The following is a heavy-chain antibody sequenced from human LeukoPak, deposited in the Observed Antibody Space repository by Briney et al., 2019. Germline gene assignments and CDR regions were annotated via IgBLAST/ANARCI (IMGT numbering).Heavy chain of an antibody. V-gene: IGHV4-4*02. CDR3: ARGQSLHIVVVVAAILGHWFDP. J-gene: IGHJ5*02. CDR1: GGSISSSNW. CDR2: IYHSGST. Sequence: SETLSLTCAVSGGSISSSNWWSWVRQPPGKGLEWIGEIYHSGSTNYNPSLKSRVTISVDTSKNQFSLKLSSVTAADTAVYYCARGQSLHIVVVVAAILGHWFDPWGQGTLVTVSS. D-gene: IGHD2-15*01.